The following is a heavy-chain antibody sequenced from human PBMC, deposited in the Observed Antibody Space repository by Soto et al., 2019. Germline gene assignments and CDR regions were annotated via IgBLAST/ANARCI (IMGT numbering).Heavy chain of an antibody. J-gene: IGHJ4*01. V-gene: IGHV3-33*01. D-gene: IGHD3-22*01. CDR2: IWYDGINK. CDR1: GFTFSGYG. CDR3: ARAKRLYYYDITGYYFEF. Sequence: PGGSLRSSFAASGFTFSGYGMHWVRQAPGKGLGWVAVIWYDGINKYYAYSVKGRFTISRDNYNNTLYLQMNSLRAEDTAVYSCARAKRLYYYDITGYYFEFWGHGTLVNVSS.